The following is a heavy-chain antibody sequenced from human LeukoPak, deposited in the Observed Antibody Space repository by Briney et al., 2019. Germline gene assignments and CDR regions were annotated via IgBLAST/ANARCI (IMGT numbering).Heavy chain of an antibody. D-gene: IGHD1-7*01. J-gene: IGHJ3*02. CDR1: GGSVSSSTYD. CDR2: IYYSGST. CDR3: ASSSVNYADAFDI. V-gene: IGHV4-61*01. Sequence: PSETLSLTCTISGGSVSSSTYDWGWIRQPPGKGLEWIGYIYYSGSTNYNPSLKSRVTISVDTSKNQFSLKLSSVTAADTAVYYCASSSVNYADAFDIWGQGTMVTVSS.